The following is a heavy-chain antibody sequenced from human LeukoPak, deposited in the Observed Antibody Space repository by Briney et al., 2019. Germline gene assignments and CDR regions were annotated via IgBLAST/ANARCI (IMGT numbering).Heavy chain of an antibody. CDR2: ISYGGSNK. CDR1: GFTFSSYG. V-gene: IGHV3-30*03. CDR3: GGGARPQAAAERDY. D-gene: IGHD6-6*01. J-gene: IGHJ4*02. Sequence: GGSLRLSCAASGFTFSSYGMHWVRQAPGKGLEWVAVISYGGSNKYYADSVKGRFTISRDNSKNTLYLQMNSLRAEDTAVYYCGGGARPQAAAERDYWGQGTLVTVSS.